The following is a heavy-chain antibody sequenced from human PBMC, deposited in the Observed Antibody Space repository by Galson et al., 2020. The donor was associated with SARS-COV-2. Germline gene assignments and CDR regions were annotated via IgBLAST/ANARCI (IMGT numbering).Heavy chain of an antibody. CDR2: INHSGST. J-gene: IGHJ3*02. CDR3: ARFLQESSGLDAFDI. CDR1: GGSFSGYY. Sequence: SQTLSLTCAVYGGSFSGYYWSWIRQPPGKGLEWIGEINHSGSTNYNPSLKSRVTISVDTSKNQFSLKLSSVTAADTAVYYCARFLQESSGLDAFDIWGQGTMVTVSS. V-gene: IGHV4-34*01. D-gene: IGHD3-22*01.